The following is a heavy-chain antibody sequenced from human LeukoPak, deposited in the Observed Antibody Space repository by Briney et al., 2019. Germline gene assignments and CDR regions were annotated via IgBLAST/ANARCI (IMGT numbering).Heavy chain of an antibody. Sequence: SETLSLTCTVSGASVSSYYWNWIRQPAGKGLEWIGRIYSSGTTNYNPSLKSRVTMSLDMSKNQFSLKLRSVTAADTAVYYCARATVAYSSSSEFGYWGQGTLVTVSS. D-gene: IGHD6-6*01. J-gene: IGHJ4*02. CDR2: IYSSGTT. CDR1: GASVSSYY. CDR3: ARATVAYSSSSEFGY. V-gene: IGHV4-4*07.